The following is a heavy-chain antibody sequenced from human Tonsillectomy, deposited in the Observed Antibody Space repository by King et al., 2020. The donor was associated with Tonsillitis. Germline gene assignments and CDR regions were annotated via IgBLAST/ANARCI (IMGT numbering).Heavy chain of an antibody. CDR1: GFTFSSYA. V-gene: IGHV3-30-3*01. Sequence: MQLVQSGGGVVQPGRSLRLSCAASGFTFSSYAMHWVRQAPGKGLEWVAVISYDGSNKYYADSVKGRFTISRDNSKNTLYLQMNSLRAEDTAVYYCARVVGGSYDGPAFDIWGQGKMVTVSS. CDR3: ARVVGGSYDGPAFDI. J-gene: IGHJ3*02. D-gene: IGHD1-26*01. CDR2: ISYDGSNK.